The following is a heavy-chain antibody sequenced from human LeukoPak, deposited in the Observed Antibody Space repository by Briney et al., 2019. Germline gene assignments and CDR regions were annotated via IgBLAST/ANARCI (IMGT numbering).Heavy chain of an antibody. V-gene: IGHV4-39*07. CDR2: IYYSGST. CDR3: AREEWFDP. Sequence: SETLSLTCTVSGGSISSSSYYWGWIRQPPGKGLEWIGSIYYSGSTYYNPSLKSRVTISVDTSKNQFSLKLSSVTAADTAVYYCAREEWFDPWGQGTLVTVSS. CDR1: GGSISSSSYY. J-gene: IGHJ5*02.